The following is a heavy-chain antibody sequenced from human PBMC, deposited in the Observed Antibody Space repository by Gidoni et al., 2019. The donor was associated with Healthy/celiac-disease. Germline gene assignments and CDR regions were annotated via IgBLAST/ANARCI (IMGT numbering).Heavy chain of an antibody. J-gene: IGHJ4*02. Sequence: QVHLVESGGGVVQPGRSLRLSCAASGFTFSSYGMHWVRQAPGKGLEWVAVISYDGSNKYYADSVKGRVTISRDNSKNTLYLQMNSLRAEDTAVYYCAKDGGVLRYLFWGQGTLVTVSS. CDR3: AKDGGVLRYLF. V-gene: IGHV3-30*18. CDR1: GFTFSSYG. CDR2: ISYDGSNK. D-gene: IGHD3-16*01.